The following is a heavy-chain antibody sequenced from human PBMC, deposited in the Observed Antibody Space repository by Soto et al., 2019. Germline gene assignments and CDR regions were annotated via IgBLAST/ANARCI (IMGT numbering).Heavy chain of an antibody. J-gene: IGHJ4*02. V-gene: IGHV3-30*18. CDR3: AKGNSGSPYGAFDY. D-gene: IGHD1-26*01. CDR1: GFTFTTYG. CDR2: ISHDGNAK. Sequence: XXSLRLSFAVSGFTFTTYGMHWVLQAPGKGLEWVAVISHDGNAKYYADSVKGRFSISRDTSKNALFLQMNSLGAEDTAIYYCAKGNSGSPYGAFDYWGQGTQVTVSS.